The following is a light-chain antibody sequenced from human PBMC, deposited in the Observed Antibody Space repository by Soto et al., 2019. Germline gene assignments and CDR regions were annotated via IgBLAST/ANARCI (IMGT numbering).Light chain of an antibody. CDR3: QQYYSTPQT. V-gene: IGKV4-1*01. CDR2: WAS. J-gene: IGKJ2*01. Sequence: DIVMTHSPDSLAVSLGERATINCKSSQSVLYSSNNKNYLAWYQQKPGQPPKLLIYWASTLESGVPDRFSGRGYGTDFTLTISSLQAEDVAVYYCQQYYSTPQTFGQGTKLEIK. CDR1: QSVLYSSNNKNY.